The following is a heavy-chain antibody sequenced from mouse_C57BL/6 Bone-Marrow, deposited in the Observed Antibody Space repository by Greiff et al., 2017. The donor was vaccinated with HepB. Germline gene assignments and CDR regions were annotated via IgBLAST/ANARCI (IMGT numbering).Heavy chain of an antibody. J-gene: IGHJ2*01. CDR3: TRQLRLLNFDY. CDR1: GYTFTDYE. Sequence: QVQLQQSGAELVRPGASVTLSCKASGYTFTDYEMHWVKQTPVHGLEWIGAIDPETGGTAYNQKFKGKAILTADKSSSPAYMELRSLTSEDSAVYYCTRQLRLLNFDYWGQGTTLTVSS. D-gene: IGHD3-2*02. CDR2: IDPETGGT. V-gene: IGHV1-15*01.